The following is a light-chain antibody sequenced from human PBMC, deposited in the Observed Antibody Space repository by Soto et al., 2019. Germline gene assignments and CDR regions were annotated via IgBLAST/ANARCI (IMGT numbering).Light chain of an antibody. J-gene: IGKJ4*01. Sequence: EIVLTQSPATLSLSPGERAILSCRASQSVSTYLAWYQQKPGQAPRLLIFDASNRATGIPARFSGSGSGTDFTLTISRLEPEDFAVYYCQQYSVSPFSFGGGTKVEIE. CDR1: QSVSTY. CDR2: DAS. CDR3: QQYSVSPFS. V-gene: IGKV3-11*01.